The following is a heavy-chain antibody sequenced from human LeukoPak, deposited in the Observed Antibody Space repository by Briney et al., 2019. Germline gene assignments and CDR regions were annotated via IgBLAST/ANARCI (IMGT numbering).Heavy chain of an antibody. Sequence: PGRSLRLSCAASGFTFSSYGMHWVRQAPGKGLEWVAVIWYDGSNKYYADSVKGRFTISRDNSKNTLYLQMNSPRAEDTAVYYCARQYWNPPPLDAFDIRGQGTMVTVSS. J-gene: IGHJ3*02. CDR1: GFTFSSYG. D-gene: IGHD1-1*01. CDR2: IWYDGSNK. V-gene: IGHV3-33*01. CDR3: ARQYWNPPPLDAFDI.